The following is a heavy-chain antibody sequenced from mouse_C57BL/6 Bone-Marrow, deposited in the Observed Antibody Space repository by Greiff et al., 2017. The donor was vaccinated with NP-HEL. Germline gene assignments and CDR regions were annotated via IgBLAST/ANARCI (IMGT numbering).Heavy chain of an antibody. V-gene: IGHV1-69*01. J-gene: IGHJ2*01. Sequence: VQLQQPGAELVMPGASVKLSCKASGYTFTSYWMHWVKQRPGQGLEWIGEIDPSDSYTNYNQKFKGKSTLTVDKSSSTAYMQLSSLTSEYSAVYYCARSASTVVAPYFDDWGQGTTLTVSS. CDR2: IDPSDSYT. CDR1: GYTFTSYW. D-gene: IGHD1-1*01. CDR3: ARSASTVVAPYFDD.